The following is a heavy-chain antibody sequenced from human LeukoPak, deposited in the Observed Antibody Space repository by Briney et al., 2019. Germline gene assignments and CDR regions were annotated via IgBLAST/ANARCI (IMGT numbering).Heavy chain of an antibody. V-gene: IGHV3-21*01. CDR2: ISSSSSYI. J-gene: IGHJ4*02. CDR3: ARGAVGASLLFDY. D-gene: IGHD1-26*01. CDR1: GFTFCSYS. Sequence: GGSLRLSCAASGFTFCSYSMNWVRQAPGKGLEWVSSISSSSSYIYYADSVKGRFTISRDNAKNSLYLQMNSLRAEDTAVYYCARGAVGASLLFDYWGQGTLVTVSS.